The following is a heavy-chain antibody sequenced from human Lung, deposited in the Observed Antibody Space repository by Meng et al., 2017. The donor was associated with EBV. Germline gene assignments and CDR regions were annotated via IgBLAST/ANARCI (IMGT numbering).Heavy chain of an antibody. J-gene: IGHJ4*02. CDR2: INAGNGNT. CDR3: ARDQGAWFGEAPRFDY. V-gene: IGHV1-3*01. CDR1: GYTFTNYA. D-gene: IGHD3-10*01. Sequence: VQLVQAGVEVQKPGASVKVCGKGSGYTFTNYAMHWVRQAPGQRLEWMGWINAGNGNTKYSQKFQGRVTITRDTSASTAYMELSSLRSEDTAVYYCARDQGAWFGEAPRFDYWGQGTLVTVSS.